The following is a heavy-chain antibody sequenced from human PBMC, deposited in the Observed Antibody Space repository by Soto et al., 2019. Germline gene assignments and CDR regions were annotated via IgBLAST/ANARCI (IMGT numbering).Heavy chain of an antibody. CDR3: ARERSSSKRFDP. J-gene: IGHJ5*02. CDR2: MNPNSGNT. CDR1: GYTFTSYD. V-gene: IGHV1-8*01. Sequence: QVQLVQSGAEGKKPGASVKVSCKASGYTFTSYDINWVRQATGQGLEWMGWMNPNSGNTGYAQKFQGRVTMTTNTSISTAYMELSSLRSEDTAVYYCARERSSSKRFDPWGQGTLVTVSS. D-gene: IGHD3-16*02.